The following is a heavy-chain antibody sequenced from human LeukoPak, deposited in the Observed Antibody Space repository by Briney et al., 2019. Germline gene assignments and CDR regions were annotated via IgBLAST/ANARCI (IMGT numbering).Heavy chain of an antibody. V-gene: IGHV5-51*01. D-gene: IGHD4-23*01. J-gene: IGHJ1*01. CDR1: GCGFTSYW. CDR3: ARMSGGGEYIQH. Sequence: GASLQISCKGSGCGFTSYWIGWGRRRPGKGVGWMGIIYTGDCDTRYSPSFQGQVTISDDKSISTAYLQWSSLKASDTAMYYCARMSGGGEYIQHWGQGTLVTVAS. CDR2: IYTGDCDT.